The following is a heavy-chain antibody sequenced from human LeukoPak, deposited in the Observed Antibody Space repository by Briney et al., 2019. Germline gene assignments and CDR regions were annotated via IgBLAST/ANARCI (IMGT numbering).Heavy chain of an antibody. D-gene: IGHD2-2*01. J-gene: IGHJ3*02. CDR3: ARGGIVVVPAAKVGDAFDI. CDR2: IWYDGSNK. Sequence: GGSLRLSCAASGFTFSSYGMHWVRQAPGKGLEWVAVIWYDGSNKYYADSVKGRFTISRDNSKNTLYLQMNSLRAEDTAVYYCARGGIVVVPAAKVGDAFDIWGQGTMVTASS. CDR1: GFTFSSYG. V-gene: IGHV3-33*01.